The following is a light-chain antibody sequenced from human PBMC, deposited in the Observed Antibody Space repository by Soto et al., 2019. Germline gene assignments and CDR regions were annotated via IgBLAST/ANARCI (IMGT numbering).Light chain of an antibody. CDR3: QQYGSSPIN. J-gene: IGKJ5*01. CDR1: QSVSSSY. CDR2: GPS. V-gene: IGKV3-20*01. Sequence: IVLTHSPGTLSLSPGERATLSGRASQSVSSSYLAWYQQKPGQAPRLLIYGPSSRATGIPDRFSGSGSGTDFTLTISRLEPEDSALYYCQQYGSSPINFGQGTRLEIK.